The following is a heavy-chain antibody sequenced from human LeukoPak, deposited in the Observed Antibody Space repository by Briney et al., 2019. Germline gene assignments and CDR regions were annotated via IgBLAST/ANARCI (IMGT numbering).Heavy chain of an antibody. V-gene: IGHV3-73*01. D-gene: IGHD2/OR15-2a*01. Sequence: PGGSLRLSCAASGFTFSGSAMHWVRQASGKGLEWVGRIRSKANSYATEYAASVKGRFTISRDDSKNTAYLQMNSLKTEDTAVYYCTSRYCNRTNRYAFDYYYYMDVWGKGITVTVSS. CDR2: IRSKANSYAT. CDR3: TSRYCNRTNRYAFDYYYYMDV. J-gene: IGHJ6*03. CDR1: GFTFSGSA.